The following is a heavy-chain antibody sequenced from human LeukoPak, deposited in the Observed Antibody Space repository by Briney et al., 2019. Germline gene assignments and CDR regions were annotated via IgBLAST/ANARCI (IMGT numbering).Heavy chain of an antibody. D-gene: IGHD1-26*01. Sequence: PGGSLRLSCAASGFTFSSYSMNWVRQAPGRGLEWVSYISSRSTTIYYADSVKGRFTISRDNAKNSLYLQMDSLRTEDTAVYYCARGRGSYDYWGQGTLVTVSS. CDR2: ISSRSTTI. CDR3: ARGRGSYDY. J-gene: IGHJ4*02. V-gene: IGHV3-48*04. CDR1: GFTFSSYS.